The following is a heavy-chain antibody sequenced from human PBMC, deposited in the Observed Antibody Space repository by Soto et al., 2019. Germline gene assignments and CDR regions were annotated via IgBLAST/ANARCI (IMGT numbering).Heavy chain of an antibody. D-gene: IGHD3-16*01. V-gene: IGHV3-48*02. CDR3: ARGSEKGGGP. CDR1: TFTFSGYS. Sequence: EVQLVESGGGLVQPGGSLRLSCAASTFTFSGYSMNWVRQAPGKGLEWVSYISSTSATIYYADSVKGRFTISRDDAKNSLYLQMNSLRDEDTAVYYCARGSEKGGGPWGQGTLVTVSS. CDR2: ISSTSATI. J-gene: IGHJ5*02.